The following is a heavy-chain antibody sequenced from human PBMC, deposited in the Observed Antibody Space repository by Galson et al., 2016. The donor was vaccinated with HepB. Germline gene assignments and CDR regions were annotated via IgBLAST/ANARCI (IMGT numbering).Heavy chain of an antibody. V-gene: IGHV3-30*18. J-gene: IGHJ1*01. D-gene: IGHD2-21*02. CDR2: ISYDGGNK. Sequence: SLRLSCAASGFTFSSYGMHWVRQAPGKGLEWVAVISYDGGNKDYADSVKGRSTIYRNNCKNTLYLQMNSLRAEDTAVYYCAKDPYRYCGGDCFGYFQHWGQGTLVTVSS. CDR1: GFTFSSYG. CDR3: AKDPYRYCGGDCFGYFQH.